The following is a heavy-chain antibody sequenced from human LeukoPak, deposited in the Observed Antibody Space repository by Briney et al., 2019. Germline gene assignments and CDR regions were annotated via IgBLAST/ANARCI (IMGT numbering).Heavy chain of an antibody. CDR1: GFTFSSYE. CDR2: ISSSGSTI. J-gene: IGHJ4*02. CDR3: AREGYYYGSGSYYNGYLDY. Sequence: GGSLRLSCAASGFTFSSYEMNWVRQAPGKGLEWVSYISSSGSTIYYADSVKGRFTISRDNAKNSLYLQMNSLRAEDTAVYYCAREGYYYGSGSYYNGYLDYWGQGTLVTVSS. D-gene: IGHD3-10*01. V-gene: IGHV3-48*03.